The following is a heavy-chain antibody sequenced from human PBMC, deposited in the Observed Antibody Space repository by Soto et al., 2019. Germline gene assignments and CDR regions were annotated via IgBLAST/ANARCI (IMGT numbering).Heavy chain of an antibody. CDR3: ARAPSYGGRTDFDY. CDR1: GVSISSGDYY. D-gene: IGHD4-17*01. Sequence: QVQLQESGPGLVKPSQTLSLTCTVSGVSISSGDYYWSWIRQPPGKCLEWIGYIYYSGSTYYNPSLKSRVTISVDTSKNQFSLKLSSVTAADTAVYYCARAPSYGGRTDFDYWGQGTLVTVSS. J-gene: IGHJ4*02. CDR2: IYYSGST. V-gene: IGHV4-30-4*01.